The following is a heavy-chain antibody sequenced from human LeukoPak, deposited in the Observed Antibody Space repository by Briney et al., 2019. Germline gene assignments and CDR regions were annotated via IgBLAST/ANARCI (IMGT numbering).Heavy chain of an antibody. Sequence: SETLSLTCTVSGYSISSGYYWGWIRQPPGKGLEWIGEINHSGSTNYNPSLKSRVTISVDTSKNQFSLKLSSVTAADTAVYYCARYGGSYSFDYWGQGTLVTVSS. CDR2: INHSGST. D-gene: IGHD1-26*01. CDR3: ARYGGSYSFDY. J-gene: IGHJ4*02. CDR1: GYSISSGYY. V-gene: IGHV4-38-2*02.